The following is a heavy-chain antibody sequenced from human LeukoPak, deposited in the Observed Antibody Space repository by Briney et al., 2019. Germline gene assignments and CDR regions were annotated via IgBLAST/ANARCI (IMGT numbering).Heavy chain of an antibody. D-gene: IGHD6-13*01. CDR3: AKAISQQLVRYSQA. V-gene: IGHV3-23*01. Sequence: GGSLRLSCAASGFTVSSDYMTWVRQAPGRGLEWVSATSGSGDKTYYADSVQGRFTISRDNSKNTLYLQMNSLRPEDTAIYYCAKAISQQLVRYSQAWGQGTLVTVSS. J-gene: IGHJ1*01. CDR2: TSGSGDKT. CDR1: GFTVSSDY.